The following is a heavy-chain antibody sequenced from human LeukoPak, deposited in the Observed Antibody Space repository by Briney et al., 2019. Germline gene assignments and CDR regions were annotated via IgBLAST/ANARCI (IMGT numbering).Heavy chain of an antibody. V-gene: IGHV4-34*01. CDR3: ARGPVEAGTAFDY. CDR1: GGSFSGYY. CDR2: INHSGST. D-gene: IGHD6-13*01. J-gene: IGHJ4*02. Sequence: SETLSLTCAVYGGSFSGYYWSWIRQPPGKGLEWIGEINHSGSTNYNPSLKSRVTISVDTSKNQFSLKLSSVTAADTAVYYCARGPVEAGTAFDYWVQGTLVTVSS.